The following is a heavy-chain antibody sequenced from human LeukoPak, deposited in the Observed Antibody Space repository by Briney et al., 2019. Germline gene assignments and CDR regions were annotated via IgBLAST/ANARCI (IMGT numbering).Heavy chain of an antibody. D-gene: IGHD5-18*01. Sequence: PGGSLRLSCAASGFTFASYAMTWDRQAPGKGLEWVSAVSGSGGSTYSADSVKGRFTISRDNSKNTLYLQINSLRAEDTAVYYCARDGTAMVITNGYFDYWGQGTLVTVSS. V-gene: IGHV3-23*01. CDR1: GFTFASYA. CDR3: ARDGTAMVITNGYFDY. J-gene: IGHJ4*02. CDR2: VSGSGGST.